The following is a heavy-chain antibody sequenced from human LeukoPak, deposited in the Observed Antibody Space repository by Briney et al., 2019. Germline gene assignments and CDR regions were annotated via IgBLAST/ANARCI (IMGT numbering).Heavy chain of an antibody. V-gene: IGHV4-61*10. CDR1: GGSISSGSYY. J-gene: IGHJ4*02. CDR3: ARSSYDYVWGSYARIFDY. D-gene: IGHD3-16*01. Sequence: PSETLSLTCTVSGGSISSGSYYWSWIRQPAGKGLEWIGYIYYSGSTNYNPSLKSRVTMSVDTSKNQFSLKLSSVTAADTAVYYCARSSYDYVWGSYARIFDYWGQGTLVTVSS. CDR2: IYYSGST.